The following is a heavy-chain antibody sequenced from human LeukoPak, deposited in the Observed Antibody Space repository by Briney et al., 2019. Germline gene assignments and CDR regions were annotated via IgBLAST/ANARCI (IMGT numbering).Heavy chain of an antibody. Sequence: AGGSLRLSCAASGFTFSSYGMHWVRQAPGKGLEWVAVILNDGSQEKYADSVKGRFTISRDNSKNTLFLQMNSLRAEDTAVYYCASFNYYYYYMDVWGKGTTVTVSS. CDR2: ILNDGSQE. V-gene: IGHV3-33*01. CDR1: GFTFSSYG. J-gene: IGHJ6*03. CDR3: ASFNYYYYYMDV.